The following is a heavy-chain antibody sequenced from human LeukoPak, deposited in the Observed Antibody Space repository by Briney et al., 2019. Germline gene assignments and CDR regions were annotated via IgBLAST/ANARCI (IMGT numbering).Heavy chain of an antibody. CDR2: VNPNSGGT. CDR3: ASSPGGSSFYYYMDV. J-gene: IGHJ6*03. D-gene: IGHD6-13*01. CDR1: GYIFTDYY. V-gene: IGHV1-2*02. Sequence: ASVKVSCEASGYIFTDYYMNWVRQAPGQGLEWMGWVNPNSGGTNYAQKLQGRVTMTTDTSTSTAYMELRSLRSDDTAVYYCASSPGGSSFYYYMDVWGKGTTVTISS.